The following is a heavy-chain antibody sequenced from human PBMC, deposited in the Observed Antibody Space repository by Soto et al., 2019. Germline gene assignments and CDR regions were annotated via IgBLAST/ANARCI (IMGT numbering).Heavy chain of an antibody. D-gene: IGHD4-17*01. Sequence: PGGSLRLSCAASGFTFSSYGMHWGRQAPGKGLEWVAVIWYDGSNKYYADSVKGRFTISRDNSKNTLYLQMNSLRAEDTAVYYCARFYGDYENWFDPWGQGTLVTVSS. CDR1: GFTFSSYG. V-gene: IGHV3-33*01. CDR3: ARFYGDYENWFDP. CDR2: IWYDGSNK. J-gene: IGHJ5*02.